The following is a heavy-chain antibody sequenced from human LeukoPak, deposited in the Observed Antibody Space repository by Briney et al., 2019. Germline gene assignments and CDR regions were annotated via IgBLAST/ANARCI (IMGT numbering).Heavy chain of an antibody. V-gene: IGHV3-33*06. D-gene: IGHD3-10*01. CDR2: IWYDASNK. CDR3: AKDWSSTSYYGSGSYDY. Sequence: GGSLRLSCAASGFTFSSFGMHWVRQAPGKGLEWVAVIWYDASNKYYADSVKGRFTISRDNSKNTLFLQMNSLRAEDTAVYYCAKDWSSTSYYGSGSYDYWGQGTLVTVSS. J-gene: IGHJ4*02. CDR1: GFTFSSFG.